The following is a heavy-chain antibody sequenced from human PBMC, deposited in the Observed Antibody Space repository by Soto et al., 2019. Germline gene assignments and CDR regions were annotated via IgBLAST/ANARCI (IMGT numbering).Heavy chain of an antibody. CDR3: ARDLTSYGMDV. Sequence: QVQLQESGPGLVKPSQTLSLTCTVSGGSINSGGYYWSWIRQHPWKGLEWIGYIYYSGSTYYNPSLKSRVTISVDTSKNQFSLKMSSVTAADTAVYYCARDLTSYGMDVWGQGTTVTVSS. D-gene: IGHD3-9*01. CDR2: IYYSGST. J-gene: IGHJ6*01. V-gene: IGHV4-31*03. CDR1: GGSINSGGYY.